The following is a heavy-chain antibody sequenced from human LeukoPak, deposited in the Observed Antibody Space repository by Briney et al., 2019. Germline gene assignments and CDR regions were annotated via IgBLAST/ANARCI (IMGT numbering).Heavy chain of an antibody. CDR2: ISGSGGST. J-gene: IGHJ4*02. Sequence: GGSLRLSCAASGFTFSSYAMSWVRQAPGKGLEWVSAISGSGGSTYYADSVKGRFTIPRDNSKNTLYLQMNSLRAEDTAVYYCAKRTSGLMITFGGVIGAYFDYWGQGTLVTVSS. V-gene: IGHV3-23*01. D-gene: IGHD3-16*02. CDR3: AKRTSGLMITFGGVIGAYFDY. CDR1: GFTFSSYA.